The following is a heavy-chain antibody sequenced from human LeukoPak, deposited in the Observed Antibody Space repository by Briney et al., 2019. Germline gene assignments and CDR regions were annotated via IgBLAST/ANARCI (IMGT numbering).Heavy chain of an antibody. CDR1: GGSISSDSYW. J-gene: IGHJ4*02. CDR3: ARADYYDSSGYSVFDY. V-gene: IGHV4-61*01. D-gene: IGHD3-22*01. Sequence: SETPSLTCTVSGGSISSDSYWWSWIRQHPGKGLEWIGYIYYSGTTYYNPSLKSRVTISVDTSKNQFSLKLSSVTAADTAVYYCARADYYDSSGYSVFDYWGQGTLVTVSS. CDR2: IYYSGTT.